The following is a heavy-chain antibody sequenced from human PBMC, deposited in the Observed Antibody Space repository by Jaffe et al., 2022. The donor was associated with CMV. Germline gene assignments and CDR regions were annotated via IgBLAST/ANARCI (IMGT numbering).Heavy chain of an antibody. Sequence: EVQLVETGGGLIQPGGSLRLSCAASGFTVSSNYMSWVRQAPGKGLEWVSVIYSGASTYYADSVKGRFTISRDNSKNTLYLQMNSLRAEDTAVYYCARVAGSCYSEGCRFDPWGQGTLVTVSS. CDR3: ARVAGSCYSEGCRFDP. CDR2: IYSGAST. D-gene: IGHD2-15*01. CDR1: GFTVSSNY. V-gene: IGHV3-53*02. J-gene: IGHJ5*02.